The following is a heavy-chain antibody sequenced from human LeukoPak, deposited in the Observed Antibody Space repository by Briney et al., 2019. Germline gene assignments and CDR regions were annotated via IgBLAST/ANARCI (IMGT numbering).Heavy chain of an antibody. CDR3: ARHGRPYCSSTSCYSLSYYYYYYMDV. D-gene: IGHD2-2*02. CDR2: IYPGDSDT. V-gene: IGHV5-51*01. J-gene: IGHJ6*03. CDR1: GYSFTSYW. Sequence: GESLKISCKGFGYSFTSYWIGWVRQMPGKGLEWMGIIYPGDSDTRYSPSFQGQVTISADKSISTAYLQWSSLKASDTAMYYCARHGRPYCSSTSCYSLSYYYYYYMDVWGKGTTVTVSS.